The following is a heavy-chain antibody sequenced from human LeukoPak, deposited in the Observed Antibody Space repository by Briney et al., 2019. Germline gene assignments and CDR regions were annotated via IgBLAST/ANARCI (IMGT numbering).Heavy chain of an antibody. V-gene: IGHV3-7*03. J-gene: IGHJ4*02. D-gene: IGHD3-10*01. CDR1: GFTFSSYW. CDR2: IKTDGSQI. CDR3: ARDLGYYYGSGSYIGDY. Sequence: GGSLRLSCVASGFTFSSYWMTWVRQAPGKGLEWVANIKTDGSQIYYVDSVKGRFTISRDNAKNSLYLQMNSLRADDTAVYYCARDLGYYYGSGSYIGDYWGQGTLVTVSS.